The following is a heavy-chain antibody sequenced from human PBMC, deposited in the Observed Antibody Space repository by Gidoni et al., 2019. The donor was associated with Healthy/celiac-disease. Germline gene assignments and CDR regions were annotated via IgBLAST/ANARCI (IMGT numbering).Heavy chain of an antibody. CDR3: ARDRHSPWFGELLSPDYGMDV. CDR1: VFPFSSYA. Sequence: QVQLVESGGGVVQPGRSLRLSCAASVFPFSSYAMHWVRQAPGKGLEWVAVISYDGSNKYYADSVKGRFTISRDNSKNTLYLQMNSLRAEDTAVYYCARDRHSPWFGELLSPDYGMDVWGQGTTVTVSS. CDR2: ISYDGSNK. V-gene: IGHV3-30-3*01. D-gene: IGHD3-10*01. J-gene: IGHJ6*02.